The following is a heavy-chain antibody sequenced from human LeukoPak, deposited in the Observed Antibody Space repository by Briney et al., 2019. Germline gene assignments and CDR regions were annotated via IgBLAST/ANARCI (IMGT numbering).Heavy chain of an antibody. J-gene: IGHJ4*02. D-gene: IGHD5-12*01. V-gene: IGHV3-15*01. CDR2: IRSKPDGGTT. CDR3: AAGGYSGYSD. CDR1: GFPFSNAW. Sequence: SGGSLRLSCAASGFPFSNAWMRWVPQAPGKGLEWVGRIRSKPDGGTTDYAAPVKGRFTISRDDSKNTLYLQMNSLKIEDTAVYYCAAGGYSGYSDWGQGTLVTVSS.